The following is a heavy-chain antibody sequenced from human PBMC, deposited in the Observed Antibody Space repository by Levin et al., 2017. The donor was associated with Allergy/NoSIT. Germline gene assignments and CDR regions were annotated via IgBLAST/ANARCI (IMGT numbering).Heavy chain of an antibody. D-gene: IGHD1-1*01. CDR3: AKSTGTSYYYYYMDV. Sequence: LSLTCAASGFTFSSYAMSWVRQAPGKGLEWVSAISGSGGSTYYADSVKGRFTISRDNSKNTLYLQMNSLRAEDTAVYYCAKSTGTSYYYYYMDVWGKGTTVTVSS. CDR1: GFTFSSYA. CDR2: ISGSGGST. V-gene: IGHV3-23*01. J-gene: IGHJ6*03.